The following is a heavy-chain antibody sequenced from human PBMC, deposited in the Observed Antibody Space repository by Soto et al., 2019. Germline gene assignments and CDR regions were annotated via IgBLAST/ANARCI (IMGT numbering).Heavy chain of an antibody. CDR2: ISYDGSNK. D-gene: IGHD3-3*01. CDR1: GFTFSSYG. J-gene: IGHJ6*02. V-gene: IGHV3-30*18. CDR3: AKVPFGETYYYYYGMDV. Sequence: GGSLRLSCAASGFTFSSYGMHWVRQAPGKGLEWVAVISYDGSNKYYADSVKGRFTISRDNSKNTLYLQMNSLRAEDTAVYYCAKVPFGETYYYYYGMDVWGQGTTVTVSS.